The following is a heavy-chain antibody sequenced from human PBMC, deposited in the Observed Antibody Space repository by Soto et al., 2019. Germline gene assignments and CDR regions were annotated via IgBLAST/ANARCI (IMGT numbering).Heavy chain of an antibody. CDR1: GFILNSYG. CDR3: ARGVRGVATIAIGFYLDY. V-gene: IGHV3-30*03. CDR2: ISYDGSNI. D-gene: IGHD5-12*01. J-gene: IGHJ4*01. Sequence: QVQLVESGGGVLQSGRSLRLSCAASGFILNSYGKHWIRQAPGKGLEWVAVISYDGSNIFYADSVKGRFTISRDNSNNTLYLQMNSLRGDDTAVYYCARGVRGVATIAIGFYLDYWGHGTLVTTFS.